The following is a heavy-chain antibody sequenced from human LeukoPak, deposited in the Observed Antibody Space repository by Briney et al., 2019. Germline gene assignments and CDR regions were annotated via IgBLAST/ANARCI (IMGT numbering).Heavy chain of an antibody. V-gene: IGHV3-48*03. CDR3: ARLYYYDSSGYYYEGSDAFDI. CDR2: ISSSGSTI. J-gene: IGHJ3*02. D-gene: IGHD3-22*01. Sequence: GGSLRLSCAASGFTFSSYEMNWVRQAPGKGLEWVSYISSSGSTIYYADSVKGRFTISRDNAKNSLYLQMNSLRAEDTAVYYCARLYYYDSSGYYYEGSDAFDIWGQGTMVTVSS. CDR1: GFTFSSYE.